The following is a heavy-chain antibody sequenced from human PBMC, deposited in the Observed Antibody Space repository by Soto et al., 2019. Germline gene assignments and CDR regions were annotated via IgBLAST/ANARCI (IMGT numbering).Heavy chain of an antibody. D-gene: IGHD3-16*01. J-gene: IGHJ5*02. Sequence: GGSLRLSCAASGFTFSSYEMNWVRQAPGKGLEWVSYISSSGSTIYYADSVKGRFTISRDNAENSLYLQMNSLRAEDTAAYYGARDPRGSRFDPWGQGTLVTVSS. CDR2: ISSSGSTI. CDR1: GFTFSSYE. V-gene: IGHV3-48*03. CDR3: ARDPRGSRFDP.